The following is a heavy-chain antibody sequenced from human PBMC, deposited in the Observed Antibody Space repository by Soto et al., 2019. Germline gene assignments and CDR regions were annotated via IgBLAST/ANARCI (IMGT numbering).Heavy chain of an antibody. CDR1: GFTFRNYP. J-gene: IGHJ4*02. Sequence: QVHLAESGGGWVQPGRSLRLSCAASGFTFRNYPMNWGRQAPGKGLEWVAVISYDGNTKHYADSVTGRCTISRDNPRNALYRQMNSCRVEDTAVYCCARELSLRVAAAGYIDAWGQGAQVTVSS. V-gene: IGHV3-30*04. D-gene: IGHD6-25*01. CDR2: ISYDGNTK. CDR3: ARELSLRVAAAGYIDA.